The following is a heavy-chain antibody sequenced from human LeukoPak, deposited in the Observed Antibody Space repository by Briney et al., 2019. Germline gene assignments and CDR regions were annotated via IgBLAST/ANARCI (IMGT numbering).Heavy chain of an antibody. CDR1: GFTFSSYA. D-gene: IGHD6-19*01. Sequence: GGSLRLSCAASGFTFSSYAMSCDRQDPGEGLEWVSAVSGGGGSTYYAARARGRFTISRDNSKTTLYLQKNSLRSEDTAVYYCAKEFRIAVAGTVDYWGQGTLVTVFS. CDR3: AKEFRIAVAGTVDY. CDR2: VSGGGGST. J-gene: IGHJ4*02. V-gene: IGHV3-23*01.